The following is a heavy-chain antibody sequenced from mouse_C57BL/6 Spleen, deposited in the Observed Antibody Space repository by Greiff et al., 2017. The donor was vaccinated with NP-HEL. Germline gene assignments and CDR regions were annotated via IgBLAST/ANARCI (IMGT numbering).Heavy chain of an antibody. D-gene: IGHD3-3*01. CDR1: GYTFTSYW. Sequence: QVQLQQPGAELVMPGASVKLSCKASGYTFTSYWMHWVKQRPGQGLEWIGEIDPSDSDTNYNQKFKGKSTLTVDKSSSTAYMQLSSLTSEDSAVYYCARCGDSYWFAYWGQGTLVTVSA. V-gene: IGHV1-69*01. CDR2: IDPSDSDT. CDR3: ARCGDSYWFAY. J-gene: IGHJ3*01.